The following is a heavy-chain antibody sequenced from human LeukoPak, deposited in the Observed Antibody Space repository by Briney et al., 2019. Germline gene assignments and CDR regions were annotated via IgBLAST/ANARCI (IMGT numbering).Heavy chain of an antibody. CDR2: ITGGAENT. CDR3: AKVLSGSQDY. D-gene: IGHD1-26*01. CDR1: GFTFSGHA. V-gene: IGHV3-23*01. J-gene: IGHJ4*02. Sequence: GGSLRLSCAASGFTFSGHAMSWVRQAPGKGLNWLSTITGGAENTYYAGSVKGRFTISRDNSKNTVYLQMDSLRVEDTAVYYCAKVLSGSQDYWGQGTLVTVFS.